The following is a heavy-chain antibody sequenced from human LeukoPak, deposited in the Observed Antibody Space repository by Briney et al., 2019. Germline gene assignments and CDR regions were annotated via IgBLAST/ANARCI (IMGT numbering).Heavy chain of an antibody. J-gene: IGHJ2*01. Sequence: ASVKVSCKASGGTFSCYAISCMRQAPGQGLEWMGGIIPIFGTANYAQKFQGRVTITADESTSTAYMELSSLRSEDTAVYYCARPQEYGVAGTGWYFDLWGRGTLVTVSS. V-gene: IGHV1-69*13. CDR3: ARPQEYGVAGTGWYFDL. D-gene: IGHD6-19*01. CDR1: GGTFSCYA. CDR2: IIPIFGTA.